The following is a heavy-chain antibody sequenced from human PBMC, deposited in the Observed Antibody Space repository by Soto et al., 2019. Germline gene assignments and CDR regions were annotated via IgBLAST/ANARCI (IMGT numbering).Heavy chain of an antibody. J-gene: IGHJ4*02. CDR3: VRSGHSFGGVV. CDR2: MFYTGRS. V-gene: IGHV4-59*13. CDR1: GASMTNYY. D-gene: IGHD3-16*01. Sequence: PSETLSLTCSVSGASMTNYYGSWVRQSPGKGLEWIGYMFYTGRSNYNPSLKSRVAISIDTSKNQIHLNLRSVTAADTAVYYCVRSGHSFGGVVWGQGTLVTVSS.